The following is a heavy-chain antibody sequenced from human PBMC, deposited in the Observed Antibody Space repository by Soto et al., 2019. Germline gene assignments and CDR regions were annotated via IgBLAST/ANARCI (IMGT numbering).Heavy chain of an antibody. CDR1: GFTFSNAW. CDR2: IKSKTDGGTT. CDR3: TTGFDYGDYENDY. V-gene: IGHV3-15*01. J-gene: IGHJ4*02. D-gene: IGHD4-17*01. Sequence: GGSLRLSCAASGFTFSNAWMSWVRQAPGKGLEWVGRIKSKTDGGTTDYAAPVKGRFTISRDDSKNTLYLQMNSLKTEDTAVYYCTTGFDYGDYENDYWGQGTLVTVSS.